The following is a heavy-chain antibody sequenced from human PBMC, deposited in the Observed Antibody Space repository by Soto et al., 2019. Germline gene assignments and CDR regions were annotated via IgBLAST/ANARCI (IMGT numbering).Heavy chain of an antibody. J-gene: IGHJ4*02. V-gene: IGHV4-28*01. CDR1: GYSISSSNW. D-gene: IGHD6-13*01. Sequence: QVQLQESGPGLVKPSDTLSLTCAVSGYSISSSNWWGWIRQPPGKGLEWIGYIYYSGSTYYNPSLESRVSMSVDTSKNQFSLKLRSVTAVDTAVYYCATNRGIAAVGDWGQGTLVTVSS. CDR2: IYYSGST. CDR3: ATNRGIAAVGD.